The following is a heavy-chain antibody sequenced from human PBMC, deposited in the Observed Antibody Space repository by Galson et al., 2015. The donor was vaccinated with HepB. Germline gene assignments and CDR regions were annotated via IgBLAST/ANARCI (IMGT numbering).Heavy chain of an antibody. J-gene: IGHJ6*02. CDR1: GGSFSGYY. V-gene: IGHV4-34*01. D-gene: IGHD6-6*01. CDR3: ARGVGSSSSYYYYYYGMDV. CDR2: INHSGST. Sequence: SETLSLTCAVYGGSFSGYYWSWIRQPPGKGLEWIGEINHSGSTNYNPSLKSRVTISVDTSKNQFSLKLSSVTAADTAVYYCARGVGSSSSYYYYYYGMDVWGQGTTVTVSS.